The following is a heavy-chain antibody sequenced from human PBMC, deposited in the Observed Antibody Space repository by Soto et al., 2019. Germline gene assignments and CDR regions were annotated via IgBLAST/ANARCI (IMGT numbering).Heavy chain of an antibody. J-gene: IGHJ5*02. CDR3: ARVVGALGHWFHP. Sequence: QVQLVQYGAEVKKPGASVKVSCKASGYTFTSYGLSWVRQAPGQGLEWMGRISAYNNNTNYAQKLQCRVTMTTDKSTSTAYMELRSLRSDDTAVYYCARVVGALGHWFHPWGQGTLVTVSS. CDR2: ISAYNNNT. V-gene: IGHV1-18*01. D-gene: IGHD1-26*01. CDR1: GYTFTSYG.